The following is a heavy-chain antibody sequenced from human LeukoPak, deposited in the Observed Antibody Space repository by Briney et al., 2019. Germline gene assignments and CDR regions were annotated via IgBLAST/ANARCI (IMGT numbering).Heavy chain of an antibody. CDR3: ARVKYYDSSGYYYFEY. J-gene: IGHJ4*02. V-gene: IGHV4-4*07. D-gene: IGHD3-22*01. CDR1: GGSISSNY. CDR2: IYSSGST. Sequence: SETLSLTCSVSGGSISSNYWSWIRQPAGKGLEWIGRIYSSGSTNYNPSLKSRLTMSVDTSKNQFSLRLSSVTAADTAVYFCARVKYYDSSGYYYFEYWGQGILVTVS.